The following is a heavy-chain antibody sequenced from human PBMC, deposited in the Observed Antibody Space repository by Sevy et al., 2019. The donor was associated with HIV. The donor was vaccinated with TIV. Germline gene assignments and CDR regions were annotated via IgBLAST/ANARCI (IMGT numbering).Heavy chain of an antibody. V-gene: IGHV4-30-2*01. J-gene: IGHJ4*02. CDR1: GGSMKSGDYS. CDR3: ARSFGTGYFDY. Sequence: TLSLTCVVSGGSMKSGDYSWNWIRQPPGKGLEWIGYIYHSGNFYYNPSLKSRVTISVDTSKSQFSLKLSSVTVADTAVYFCARSFGTGYFDYWGRGSLVTVSS. D-gene: IGHD1-1*01. CDR2: IYHSGNF.